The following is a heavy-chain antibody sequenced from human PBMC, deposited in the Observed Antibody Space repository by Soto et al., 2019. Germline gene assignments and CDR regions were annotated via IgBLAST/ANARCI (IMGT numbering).Heavy chain of an antibody. CDR2: ISCCGGST. V-gene: IGHV3-23*01. CDR1: GFNFTKFA. D-gene: IGHD6-19*01. J-gene: IGHJ4*02. Sequence: EVQLLESGGGVVQPGGSLRLSCVASGFNFTKFAMAWVRQAPGEWLAWVSGISCCGGSTSYADSVKGRFSTARDDSKNTLSLQMNGLRVEDTAQYFCAKADGEQWLIPHLDNWGQGTLVTVS. CDR3: AKADGEQWLIPHLDN.